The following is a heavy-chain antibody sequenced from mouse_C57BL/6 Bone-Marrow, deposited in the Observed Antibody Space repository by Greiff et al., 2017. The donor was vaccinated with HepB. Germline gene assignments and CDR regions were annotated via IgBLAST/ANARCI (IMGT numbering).Heavy chain of an antibody. J-gene: IGHJ2*01. V-gene: IGHV7-1*01. CDR3: ARDPYYSRGDY. CDR1: GFTFSDFY. CDR2: SRNKANDYTT. D-gene: IGHD2-12*01. Sequence: EVKLVESGGGLVQSGRSLRLSCATSGFTFSDFYMEWVRQAPGKGLEWIAASRNKANDYTTEYSASVKGRFIVSRDTSQSILYLQMNALRAEDTAIYYCARDPYYSRGDYWGQGTTLTVSS.